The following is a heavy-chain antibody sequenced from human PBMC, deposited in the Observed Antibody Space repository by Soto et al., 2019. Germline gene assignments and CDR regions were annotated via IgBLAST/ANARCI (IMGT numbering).Heavy chain of an antibody. CDR3: ARDKITGLFDY. V-gene: IGHV4-34*01. Sequence: QVQLQQWGAGLLKPSETLSLTCAVYGGSFSGYYWTWIRQPPGTGLEWIGEINHSGSTNYNPSRKSRVTISVDSSKNQFSLKLTSVTAADTAVYYCARDKITGLFDYWGQGNLVTVSS. J-gene: IGHJ4*02. CDR1: GGSFSGYY. D-gene: IGHD2-8*02. CDR2: INHSGST.